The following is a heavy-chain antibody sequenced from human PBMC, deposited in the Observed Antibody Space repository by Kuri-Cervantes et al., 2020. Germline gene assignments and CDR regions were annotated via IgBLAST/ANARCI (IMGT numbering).Heavy chain of an antibody. J-gene: IGHJ5*02. CDR3: AGLMITFGGVIVMGWFDP. CDR2: INHSGGT. Sequence: ESLKISCAVYGVSFNYYYWSWIRQPPGKGLEWIGEINHSGGTNYNPSLKSRVTISVDTSKNQFSLNLISVTAADTAVYYCAGLMITFGGVIVMGWFDPWGQGTLVTVSS. V-gene: IGHV4-34*01. D-gene: IGHD3-16*02. CDR1: GVSFNYYY.